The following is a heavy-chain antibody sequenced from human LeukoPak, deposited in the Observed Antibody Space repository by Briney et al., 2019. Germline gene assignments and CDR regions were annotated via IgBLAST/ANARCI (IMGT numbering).Heavy chain of an antibody. CDR1: GYTLTELS. D-gene: IGHD3-22*01. J-gene: IGHJ4*02. CDR3: ARGAYDSSGYYPNFDY. CDR2: FDPEDGET. V-gene: IGHV1-24*01. Sequence: ASVKVSCTVSGYTLTELSMHWVRQAPGKGLEWMGGFDPEDGETIYAQKFQGRVTMTEDTSTDTAYMELSSLRSEDTAVYYCARGAYDSSGYYPNFDYWGQGTLVTVSS.